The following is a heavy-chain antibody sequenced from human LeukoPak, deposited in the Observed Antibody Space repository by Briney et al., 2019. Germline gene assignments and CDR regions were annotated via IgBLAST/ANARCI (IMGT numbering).Heavy chain of an antibody. J-gene: IGHJ4*02. D-gene: IGHD5-18*01. CDR2: INHSGST. CDR1: GGSFSGYY. Sequence: SETLSLTCAVYGGSFSGYYWSWIRQPPGKGLEWIGEINHSGSTNYNPSLKSRVTISVDTSKNQFSLKLSSVTAADTAVYYCASGRYNPPHYWGQGTLVTVSS. V-gene: IGHV4-34*01. CDR3: ASGRYNPPHY.